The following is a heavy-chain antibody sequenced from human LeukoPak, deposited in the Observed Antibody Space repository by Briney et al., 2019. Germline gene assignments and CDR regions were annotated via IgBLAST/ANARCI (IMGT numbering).Heavy chain of an antibody. CDR1: GFSFRSHG. D-gene: IGHD4-17*01. CDR2: VSYDGSNK. J-gene: IGHJ6*02. V-gene: IGHV3-30*18. Sequence: GGSQRLSCAASGFSFRSHGMHWVRQAPGQGLEWVAVVSYDGSNKYFADSVKGRFTISRDNSKNTLYLQMNSLRPEDTAVYYCAKDGGDDFGDLGYYYGLDVWGQGTTVTVSS. CDR3: AKDGGDDFGDLGYYYGLDV.